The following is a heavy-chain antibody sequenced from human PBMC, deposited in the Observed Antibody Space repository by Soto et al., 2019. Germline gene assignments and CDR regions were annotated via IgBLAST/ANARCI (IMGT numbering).Heavy chain of an antibody. CDR3: AKDLRPPRYSSTMDV. CDR1: GFTFSSYA. CDR2: ISGSGGST. Sequence: LRLSCAASGFTFSSYAMSFVRQAPGQGLEWVSAISGSGGSTYYADSVKGRFTISRDKSKNTLYLQMNSLRAEDTAVYYCAKDLRPPRYSSTMDVWGQGTTVTVSS. J-gene: IGHJ6*02. D-gene: IGHD6-19*01. V-gene: IGHV3-23*01.